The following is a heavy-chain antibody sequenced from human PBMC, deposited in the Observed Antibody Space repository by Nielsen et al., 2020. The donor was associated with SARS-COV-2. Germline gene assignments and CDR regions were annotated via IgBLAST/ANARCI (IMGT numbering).Heavy chain of an antibody. V-gene: IGHV3-30*18. CDR1: GFTFSSYG. CDR2: ISYDGSNK. D-gene: IGHD4-17*01. Sequence: GGSLRLSCAASGFTFSSYGMHWVRQAPGKGLEWVAVISYDGSNKYYADSVKGRFTISRDNSKNTLYLQMNSLRAEDTAVYYCAKERRTTFILIYYYYGMDVWGQGTTVTVSS. J-gene: IGHJ6*02. CDR3: AKERRTTFILIYYYYGMDV.